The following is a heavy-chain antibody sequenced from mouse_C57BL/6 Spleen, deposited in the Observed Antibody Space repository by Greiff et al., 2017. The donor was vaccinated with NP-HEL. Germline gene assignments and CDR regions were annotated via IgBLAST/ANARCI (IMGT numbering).Heavy chain of an antibody. J-gene: IGHJ2*01. D-gene: IGHD1-1*01. V-gene: IGHV1-82*01. Sequence: QVHVKQSGPELVKPGASVKISCKASGYAFSSSWMNWVKQRPGKGLEWIGRIYPGDGDTNYNGKFKGKATLTADKSSSTAYMQLSSLTSEDSAVYFCASLMYYYGSSFYFDYWGQGTTLTVSS. CDR3: ASLMYYYGSSFYFDY. CDR1: GYAFSSSW. CDR2: IYPGDGDT.